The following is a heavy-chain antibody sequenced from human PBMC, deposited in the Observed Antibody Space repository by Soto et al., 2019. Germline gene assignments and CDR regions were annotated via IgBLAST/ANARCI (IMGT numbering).Heavy chain of an antibody. CDR1: GFTFISYT. CDR3: ARDYYGDYGFDY. V-gene: IGHV3-21*01. D-gene: IGHD4-17*01. J-gene: IGHJ4*02. Sequence: EVPLVESGGGLVKPGGSLRLSCAASGFTFISYTMNWVRQAPGKGLEWVSSISSTSTYIYYADSVKGRFTISRDNAKNSLYLQMNSLRGDDTAVYYCARDYYGDYGFDYWGQGTLVTVSS. CDR2: ISSTSTYI.